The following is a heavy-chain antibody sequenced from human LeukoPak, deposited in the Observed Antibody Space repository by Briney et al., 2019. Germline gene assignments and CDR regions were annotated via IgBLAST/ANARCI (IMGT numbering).Heavy chain of an antibody. CDR3: ARDPYSSSSYFDS. CDR2: ISSGGTTT. V-gene: IGHV3-11*01. J-gene: IGHJ4*02. CDR1: GFTFSDSY. Sequence: GGSLRLSCAASGFTFSDSYMSWIRQAPGKGLEWVSYISSGGTTTYYADSVKGRFTISRDNAKNSLYLQMNSLRAEDTAVYYCARDPYSSSSYFDSWGQGTLDTVSS. D-gene: IGHD6-6*01.